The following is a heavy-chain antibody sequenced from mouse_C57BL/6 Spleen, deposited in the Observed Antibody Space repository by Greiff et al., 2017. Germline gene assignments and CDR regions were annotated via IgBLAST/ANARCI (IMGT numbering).Heavy chain of an antibody. Sequence: VQRVESGAELVKPGASVKISCKASGYAFSSYWMNWVKQRPGKGLEWIGQIYPGDGDTNYNGKFKGKATLTADKSSSTAYMQLSSLTSEDSAVYFCARGGPQATDYWGQGTTLTVSS. V-gene: IGHV1-80*01. CDR2: IYPGDGDT. J-gene: IGHJ2*01. CDR3: ARGGPQATDY. CDR1: GYAFSSYW. D-gene: IGHD3-2*02.